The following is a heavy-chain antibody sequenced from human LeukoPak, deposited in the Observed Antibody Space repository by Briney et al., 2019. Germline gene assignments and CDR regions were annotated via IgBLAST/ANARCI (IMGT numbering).Heavy chain of an antibody. J-gene: IGHJ5*02. D-gene: IGHD2-15*01. V-gene: IGHV4-59*01. CDR2: IYYSGSA. CDR3: ARETMTCSGGSCFSRWFDP. Sequence: SETLSLTCTVLGASITTYYWSWIRQPPGKGLEWIGYIYYSGSANYNPSLKSRATIEVDTSSNQVSLKLTSVTAADTAVYYCARETMTCSGGSCFSRWFDPWGQGTLEIVSA. CDR1: GASITTYY.